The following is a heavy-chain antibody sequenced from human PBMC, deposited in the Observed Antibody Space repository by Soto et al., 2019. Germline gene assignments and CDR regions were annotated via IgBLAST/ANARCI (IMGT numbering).Heavy chain of an antibody. J-gene: IGHJ4*02. CDR2: IYYSGST. CDR3: ARDRFLGGYLSFRRYFDY. CDR1: GGSISSGGYY. Sequence: QVQLQESGPGLVKPSQTLSLTCTVSGGSISSGGYYWSWIRQHPGKGLEWIGYIYYSGSTYFNPXXKSRFTLSVDXXTXQXXLQLSSVTAADTAVYYCARDRFLGGYLSFRRYFDYWGQGTLVTVSS. V-gene: IGHV4-31*03. D-gene: IGHD3-22*01.